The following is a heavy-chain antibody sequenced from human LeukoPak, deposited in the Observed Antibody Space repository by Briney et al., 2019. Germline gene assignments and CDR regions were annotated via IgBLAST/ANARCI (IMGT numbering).Heavy chain of an antibody. J-gene: IGHJ6*02. D-gene: IGHD3-10*01. V-gene: IGHV4-59*08. Sequence: SETLSLTCTASGGSISSYYWNWIRQPPGKGLEWFGYIYYSGSTNYNPSLKSRVTISVDTSKNQFSLKLSSVTAADTAVYYCARGMVRGVIINSDYYYYGMDVWGQGTTVTVSS. CDR1: GGSISSYY. CDR3: ARGMVRGVIINSDYYYYGMDV. CDR2: IYYSGST.